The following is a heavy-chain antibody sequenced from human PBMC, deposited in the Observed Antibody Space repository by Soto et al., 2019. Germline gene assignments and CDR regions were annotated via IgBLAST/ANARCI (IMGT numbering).Heavy chain of an antibody. V-gene: IGHV1-3*01. CDR1: GYTFTNYA. J-gene: IGHJ4*02. CDR3: ARVHRGQSRHLNFDY. Sequence: GASVKVSCKASGYTFTNYAMHWVRQAPGQRLEWMGWINAGNGNTKYSQKFQGRVTITRDTSASTAYMDLSSLRSEDTAVYYCARVHRGQSRHLNFDYWGQGTLVTVSS. CDR2: INAGNGNT. D-gene: IGHD3-10*01.